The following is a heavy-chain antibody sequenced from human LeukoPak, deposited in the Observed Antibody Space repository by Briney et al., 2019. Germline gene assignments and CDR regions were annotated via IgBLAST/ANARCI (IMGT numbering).Heavy chain of an antibody. V-gene: IGHV3-21*04. D-gene: IGHD1-26*01. Sequence: GSLRLSCAASGFTFSSYSMNWVRQAPGKGLEWVSSISSSSSYIYYADSVKGRFTISRDNAKNSLYLQMNSLRAEDTALYYCAKGLWELSGFFDYWGQGTLVTVSS. J-gene: IGHJ4*02. CDR3: AKGLWELSGFFDY. CDR2: ISSSSSYI. CDR1: GFTFSSYS.